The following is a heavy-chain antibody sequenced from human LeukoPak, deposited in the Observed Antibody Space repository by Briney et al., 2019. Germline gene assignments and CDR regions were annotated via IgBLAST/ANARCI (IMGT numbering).Heavy chain of an antibody. V-gene: IGHV3-21*04. Sequence: GGSLRLSCAASGFTFSSYSMNWVRQAPGKGLEWVSSISSSSSYIYYADSVKGRFTISRDNAKNSLYLQMNSLRAEDTALYYCARGGITIFGVVNPLDVWGKGTTVTASS. CDR3: ARGGITIFGVVNPLDV. J-gene: IGHJ6*04. CDR1: GFTFSSYS. CDR2: ISSSSSYI. D-gene: IGHD3-3*01.